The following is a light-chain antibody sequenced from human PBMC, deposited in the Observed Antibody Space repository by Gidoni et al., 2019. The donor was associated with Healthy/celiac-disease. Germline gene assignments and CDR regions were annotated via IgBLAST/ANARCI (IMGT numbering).Light chain of an antibody. CDR2: GAS. V-gene: IGKV3-20*01. Sequence: EIVLTQSPGTLSLSPGERATLSCRASQSVSSSYLAWYQQKPGQAPRLLIYGASSRATGIPDRFSCSGSGTDFTLTISRLEPEDFAVYYCQQYGSSPRTFGKGTKVEIK. CDR1: QSVSSSY. J-gene: IGKJ1*01. CDR3: QQYGSSPRT.